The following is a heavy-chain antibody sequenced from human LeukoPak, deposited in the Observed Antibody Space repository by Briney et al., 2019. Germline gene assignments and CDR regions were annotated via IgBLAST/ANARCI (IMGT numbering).Heavy chain of an antibody. CDR3: ARSSSGYDFWSGYRPYYYYGMDV. CDR1: GGSISSYY. Sequence: SETLSLTCTVSGGSISSYYWSWIRQPPGKGLEWIGYIYYSGSTNYNPSLKSRVTTSVDTSKNQFSLKLSSVTAADAAVCYCARSSSGYDFWSGYRPYYYYGMDVWGQGTTVTVSS. J-gene: IGHJ6*02. D-gene: IGHD3-3*01. V-gene: IGHV4-59*01. CDR2: IYYSGST.